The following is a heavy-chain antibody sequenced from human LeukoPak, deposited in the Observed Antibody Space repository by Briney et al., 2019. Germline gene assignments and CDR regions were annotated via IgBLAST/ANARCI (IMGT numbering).Heavy chain of an antibody. CDR3: ARQGGGFWYFDL. J-gene: IGHJ2*01. V-gene: IGHV4-59*08. Sequence: SETLSLTCTVSGGSIGSYYWSWIRQPPGKGLEWIGYIYYSGSTNYNPSLKSRVTISVDTSKNQFSLKLSSVTAADTAVYYCARQGGGFWYFDLWGRGTLVTVSS. CDR1: GGSIGSYY. D-gene: IGHD6-25*01. CDR2: IYYSGST.